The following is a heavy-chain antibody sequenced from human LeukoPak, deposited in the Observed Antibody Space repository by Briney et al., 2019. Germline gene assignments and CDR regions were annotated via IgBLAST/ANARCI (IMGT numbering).Heavy chain of an antibody. CDR3: ARDPSNDYVWGSYRYGVDY. V-gene: IGHV3-7*01. CDR2: IKQDGSEK. D-gene: IGHD3-16*02. CDR1: GFTFSSYW. J-gene: IGHJ4*02. Sequence: GGSLRLSCAASGFTFSSYWMSWVRQAPGKGLEWVANIKQDGSEKYYVDSVKGRFTISRDNAKNSLYLQMNSLRAEDTAVYYCARDPSNDYVWGSYRYGVDYWGPGTLVTVSS.